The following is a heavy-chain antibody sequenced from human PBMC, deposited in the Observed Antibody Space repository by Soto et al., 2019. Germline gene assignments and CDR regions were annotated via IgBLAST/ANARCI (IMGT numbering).Heavy chain of an antibody. CDR3: ARDLAKGGGSAGFDY. J-gene: IGHJ4*02. CDR1: GYTFTVYY. V-gene: IGHV1-2*02. D-gene: IGHD2-15*01. CDR2: INPKSGGT. Sequence: GASVKVSCKASGYTFTVYYMHWVRQAPGQGLEWMGWINPKSGGTMYPQKFQGRVTMTWDTSISTAYMALTRLRSDDTAVYYCARDLAKGGGSAGFDYWGQRPLVIASS.